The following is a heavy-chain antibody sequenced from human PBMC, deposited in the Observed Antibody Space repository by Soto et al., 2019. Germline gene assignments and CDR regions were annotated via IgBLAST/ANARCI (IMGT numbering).Heavy chain of an antibody. J-gene: IGHJ5*02. CDR3: ARAAGWFVTRGDWFDP. Sequence: QVQLVQSGAEVRKPGSSVKVSCKASGGTFSNHAISWVRQAPGQGPEWMGGIIPLSGTANYAQKFQGRVTITADESTSTAYMELSSLRSEDTAVYYCARAAGWFVTRGDWFDPWGQGTLVTVSS. CDR2: IIPLSGTA. CDR1: GGTFSNHA. V-gene: IGHV1-69*01. D-gene: IGHD4-17*01.